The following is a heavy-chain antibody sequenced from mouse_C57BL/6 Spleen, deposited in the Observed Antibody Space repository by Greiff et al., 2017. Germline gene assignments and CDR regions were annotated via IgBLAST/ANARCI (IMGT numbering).Heavy chain of an antibody. J-gene: IGHJ2*01. D-gene: IGHD4-1*01. Sequence: EVQLQQSGPELVKPGASVKIPCTASGYTFTDYNMDWVKQSHGKSLEWIGDINPNNGGTIYNQTFKGKATLTVDKSSSTADMELRSLTSEDTAVYYCARGGLGRFDFDDWGKGTTLTVSS. CDR2: INPNNGGT. CDR3: ARGGLGRFDFDD. V-gene: IGHV1-18*01. CDR1: GYTFTDYN.